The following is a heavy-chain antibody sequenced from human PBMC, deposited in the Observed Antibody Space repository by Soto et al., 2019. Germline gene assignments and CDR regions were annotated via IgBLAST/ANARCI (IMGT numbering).Heavy chain of an antibody. D-gene: IGHD2-21*02. CDR2: IYHSGST. Sequence: KPSETLSLTCTVSGYSIRNGYYWGWIRQPPGKGLEWIGTIYHSGSTHYNPSLKSRVTISVDASENHFSLKLSSVTAADTAVYYCARVGPYCGGDCYSPPPWGQGTLVTV. CDR1: GYSIRNGYY. J-gene: IGHJ5*02. CDR3: ARVGPYCGGDCYSPPP. V-gene: IGHV4-38-2*02.